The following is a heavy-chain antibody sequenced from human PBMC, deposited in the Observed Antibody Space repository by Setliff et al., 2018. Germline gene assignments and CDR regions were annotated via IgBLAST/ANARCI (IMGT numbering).Heavy chain of an antibody. J-gene: IGHJ6*03. Sequence: SETLSLTCAAYGGTFSDYYWTWIRQPPGKGLEWIGEINHSGSTNYNPSLKSRVTISVDTSKSQFFLNLRSVTAADTAVYYCARMSGFLYMDVWGKGTPVTVSS. V-gene: IGHV4-34*01. D-gene: IGHD3-3*01. CDR1: GGTFSDYY. CDR3: ARMSGFLYMDV. CDR2: INHSGST.